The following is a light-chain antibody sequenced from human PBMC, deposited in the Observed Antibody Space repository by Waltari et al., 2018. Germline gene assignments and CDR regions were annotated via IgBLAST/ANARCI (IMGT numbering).Light chain of an antibody. CDR2: WAS. CDR3: QQYYRTPLT. J-gene: IGKJ4*01. Sequence: DIVMTQSPDSLVVSLGERATNNCKSSQTVFYRSNKKQYLDWYQQKPGQPPKLLIYWASTRESWVPDRFSGSGSGTDFTLTISSLQAEDVAVYYCQQYYRTPLTFGGGTKVEIK. V-gene: IGKV4-1*01. CDR1: QTVFYRSNKKQY.